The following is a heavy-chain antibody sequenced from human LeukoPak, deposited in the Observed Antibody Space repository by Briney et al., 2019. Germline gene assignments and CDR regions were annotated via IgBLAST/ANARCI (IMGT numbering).Heavy chain of an antibody. J-gene: IGHJ4*02. CDR1: GFTFSNYG. Sequence: GRSLRLSCAASGFTFSNYGMHWVRQAPGKGLEWVALISHDGSDKNYADSVKGRFTISRDNSNSTLYLQMDSLRGDDAAVYYCAKVGGDIVVVPAAIDYWGQGTLVTVSS. V-gene: IGHV3-30*18. CDR2: ISHDGSDK. CDR3: AKVGGDIVVVPAAIDY. D-gene: IGHD2-2*01.